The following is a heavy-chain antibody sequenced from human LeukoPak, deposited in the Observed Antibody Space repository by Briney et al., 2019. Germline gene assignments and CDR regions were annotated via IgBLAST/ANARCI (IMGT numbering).Heavy chain of an antibody. D-gene: IGHD1-26*01. CDR1: GGSISSYY. Sequence: SETLSLTCTVSGGSISSYYWSWIRQPPGKGLEWIGYIYYSGSTNYNPSLKSRVTTSVDTSKNQFSLKLSSVTAADTAVYYCARLVRRYDAFDIWGQGTMVTVSS. J-gene: IGHJ3*02. CDR3: ARLVRRYDAFDI. CDR2: IYYSGST. V-gene: IGHV4-59*08.